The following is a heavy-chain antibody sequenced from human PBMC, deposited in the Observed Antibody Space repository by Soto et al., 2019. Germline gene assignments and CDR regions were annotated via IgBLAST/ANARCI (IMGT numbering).Heavy chain of an antibody. J-gene: IGHJ4*02. Sequence: GGSLRLSCAASGFAFSSYAINFFRHSACKGLEWVSGIGDSAAGASYGHSVKGRFSISRDNSKNTLFLQMNSLRPEDTAVYYCTAALWIYTWTQLWLKAPFDYWGQGALVTVSS. V-gene: IGHV3-23*01. CDR2: IGDSAAGA. CDR3: TAALWIYTWTQLWLKAPFDY. D-gene: IGHD5-18*01. CDR1: GFAFSSYA.